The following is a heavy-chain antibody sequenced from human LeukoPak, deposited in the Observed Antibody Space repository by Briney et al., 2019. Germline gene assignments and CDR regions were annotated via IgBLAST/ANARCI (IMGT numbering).Heavy chain of an antibody. J-gene: IGHJ4*02. CDR1: GYTFTVYY. D-gene: IGHD3-16*01. CDR3: ATQRGSYLWGTDFDY. CDR2: INPNSGDT. V-gene: IGHV1-2*02. Sequence: ASVTVSFKASGYTFTVYYMHWVRQAPGQGLEWMGWINPNSGDTKFAREFQGRVTMTRDTSISTAYMGLSRLRSDDTAVYYCATQRGSYLWGTDFDYWGQGTLVTVSS.